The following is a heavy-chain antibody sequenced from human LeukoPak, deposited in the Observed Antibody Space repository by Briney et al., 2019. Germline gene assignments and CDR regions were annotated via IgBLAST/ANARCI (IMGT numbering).Heavy chain of an antibody. J-gene: IGHJ4*02. CDR1: GFTFSSYP. CDR3: AKATSGWSPPDY. V-gene: IGHV3-23*01. D-gene: IGHD6-19*01. Sequence: GGSLRLSCAPSGFTFSSYPMTWVRQAPGKGLEWVSGISGTSGSTYYADSVKGRFTISRDNSNNTLYLLMNSLRAADTAVYYCAKATSGWSPPDYWGQGTLVTVSS. CDR2: ISGTSGST.